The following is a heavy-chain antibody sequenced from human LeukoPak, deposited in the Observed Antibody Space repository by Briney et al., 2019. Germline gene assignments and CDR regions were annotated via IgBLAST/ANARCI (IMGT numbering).Heavy chain of an antibody. D-gene: IGHD4-17*01. CDR2: INTNTGNP. Sequence: GASVKVSCKASGYTFTSYAMNWVRQAPGQGLEWMGWINTNTGNPTYAQGFTGRFVFSLDTSVSTAYLQISSLKAEDTAVYYCARDIPNDYCDYEADYWGQGTLVTVSS. V-gene: IGHV7-4-1*02. CDR3: ARDIPNDYCDYEADY. J-gene: IGHJ4*02. CDR1: GYTFTSYA.